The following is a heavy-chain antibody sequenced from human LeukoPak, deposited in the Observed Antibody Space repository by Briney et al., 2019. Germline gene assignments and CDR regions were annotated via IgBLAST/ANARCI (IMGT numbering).Heavy chain of an antibody. J-gene: IGHJ4*02. Sequence: GGSLRLSCAASGFTFSSYAMSWVRQAPGKGLEWVSAISGSGGSTYYADSVKGRFTISRDNSKDTLYLQMNSLRAEDTAVYYCATQAEWLPTSLDYWGQGTLVTVSS. V-gene: IGHV3-23*01. D-gene: IGHD5-12*01. CDR3: ATQAEWLPTSLDY. CDR1: GFTFSSYA. CDR2: ISGSGGST.